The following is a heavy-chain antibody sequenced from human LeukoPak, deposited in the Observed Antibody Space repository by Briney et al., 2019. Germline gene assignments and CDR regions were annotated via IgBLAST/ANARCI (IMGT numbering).Heavy chain of an antibody. V-gene: IGHV3-48*03. CDR2: ISSSGSMI. CDR1: GFTFSSYE. D-gene: IGHD1-26*01. CDR3: AREDLPSGSDTYDY. Sequence: GGSLRLSCAASGFTFSSYEMNWVRQAPGKGLEWVSYISSSGSMIYYADSVKGRFTISRDNAKNSLYLQMSSLRAEDTAVYYCAREDLPSGSDTYDYWGQGTLVTASS. J-gene: IGHJ4*02.